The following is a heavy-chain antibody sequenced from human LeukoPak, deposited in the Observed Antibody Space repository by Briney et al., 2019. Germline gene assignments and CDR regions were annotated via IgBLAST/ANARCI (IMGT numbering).Heavy chain of an antibody. CDR2: ITWNSGSI. Sequence: GRSLRLSCAASGFTFDDYTMHWVPQAPGKGLEWVSGITWNSGSIGYADSVRGRFTISRDNAKNSLYLEMNGLRAEDTALYYCAKEDHFASWGQGTLVTVSS. V-gene: IGHV3-9*01. CDR3: AKEDHFAS. CDR1: GFTFDDYT. J-gene: IGHJ4*02.